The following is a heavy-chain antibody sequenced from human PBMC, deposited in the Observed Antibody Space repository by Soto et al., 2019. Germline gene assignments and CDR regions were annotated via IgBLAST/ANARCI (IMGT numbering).Heavy chain of an antibody. CDR1: GGTFSSYA. J-gene: IGHJ4*02. D-gene: IGHD4-17*01. CDR3: ARALHYGDYVKYLGY. V-gene: IGHV1-8*02. CDR2: MNPNSGNT. Sequence: ASVKVSCKASGGTFSSYAISWVRQAPGQGLEWMGWMNPNSGNTDYAQKFQGRVTMTRNTSISTAYMELSSLRSEDTAVYYCARALHYGDYVKYLGYWGQGTLVTVSS.